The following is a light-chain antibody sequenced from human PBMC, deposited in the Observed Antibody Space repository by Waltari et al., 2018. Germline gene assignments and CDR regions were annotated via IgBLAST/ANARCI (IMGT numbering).Light chain of an antibody. CDR2: TAS. J-gene: IGKJ1*01. Sequence: EIVMTQSPAALSVSPGERATLSCRASQSVGINLAWYQPKPGQAPRLLISTASTRATGIPARFSGSGSGTEFTLTINSLQSEDSAIYYCHQYNNWPPGGTFGQGTKVELK. V-gene: IGKV3-15*01. CDR1: QSVGIN. CDR3: HQYNNWPPGGT.